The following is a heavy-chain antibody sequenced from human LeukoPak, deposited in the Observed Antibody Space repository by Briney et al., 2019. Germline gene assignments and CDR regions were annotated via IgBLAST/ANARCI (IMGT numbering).Heavy chain of an antibody. V-gene: IGHV4-34*01. D-gene: IGHD3-3*01. CDR3: ASKYFSHWFDP. CDR2: INHSGST. J-gene: IGHJ5*02. Sequence: SETLSLTCAVYGGSFSGYYWSWIRQPPGKGLEWIGEINHSGSTNYNPSLKSRVTISVDTSKNQFSLKLSSVTAADTAVYYCASKYFSHWFDPGGQGTLVTVSS. CDR1: GGSFSGYY.